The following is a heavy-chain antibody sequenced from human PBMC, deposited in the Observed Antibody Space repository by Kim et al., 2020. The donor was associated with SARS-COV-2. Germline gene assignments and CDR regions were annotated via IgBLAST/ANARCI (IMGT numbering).Heavy chain of an antibody. CDR2: ISWSGGSI. D-gene: IGHD2-15*01. Sequence: GGSLRLSCAASGFTFGGYAMHWVRQAPGKGLEWVSGISWSGGSIGHGDSVKGRFTISRDNARNTVYLQMNSLRAEDTALYYCAKAEGTNFCAAFDIWGQGTLVTVSS. CDR1: GFTFGGYA. V-gene: IGHV3-9*01. J-gene: IGHJ4*03. CDR3: AKAEGTNFCAAFDI.